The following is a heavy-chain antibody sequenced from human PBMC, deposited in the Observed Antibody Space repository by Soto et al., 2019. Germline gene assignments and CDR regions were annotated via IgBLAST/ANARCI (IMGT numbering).Heavy chain of an antibody. D-gene: IGHD3-22*01. CDR2: IYSDGRT. CDR3: ARVTTLACDY. CDR1: GLTVSTNY. V-gene: IGHV3-66*01. J-gene: IGHJ4*02. Sequence: PGGSLRLSCTASGLTVSTNYMNWVRQAPGKGLEWVSIIYSDGRTYHADSVKGRFTISRDNSKNMLYLQMNSLRTEDTAVYFCARVTTLACDYWGQGTLVTVSS.